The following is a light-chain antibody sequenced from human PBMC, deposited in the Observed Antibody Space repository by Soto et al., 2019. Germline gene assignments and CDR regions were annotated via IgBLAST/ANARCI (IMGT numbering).Light chain of an antibody. V-gene: IGKV1-39*01. CDR3: QQSYRTPYT. J-gene: IGKJ2*01. Sequence: DIQMTQSPSSLSASVGDRVTITCRASRSSSNYLNWYQQKPGRAPKLLIYAASNLQSGVPSRFSGSGSGTDFTLTVSSLQPEDFATYYCQQSYRTPYTFGQGTKLEIK. CDR2: AAS. CDR1: RSSSNY.